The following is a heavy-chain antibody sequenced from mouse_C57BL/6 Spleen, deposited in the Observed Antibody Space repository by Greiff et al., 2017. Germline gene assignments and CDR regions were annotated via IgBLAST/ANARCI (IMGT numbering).Heavy chain of an antibody. D-gene: IGHD2-3*01. Sequence: QVHVQQPGAELVKPGASVKVSCKASGYTFTSYWMHWVKQRPGQGLEWIGRIHPSDSDTNYNQKFKGKATLTVDKSSSTAYMQLSSLTSEDSAVYYCAMDDGYEAYWGQGTLVTVSA. CDR1: GYTFTSYW. V-gene: IGHV1-74*01. CDR3: AMDDGYEAY. J-gene: IGHJ3*01. CDR2: IHPSDSDT.